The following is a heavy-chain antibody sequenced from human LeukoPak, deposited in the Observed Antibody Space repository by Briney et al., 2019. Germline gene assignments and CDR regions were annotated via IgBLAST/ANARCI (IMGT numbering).Heavy chain of an antibody. D-gene: IGHD6-13*01. V-gene: IGHV3-23*01. CDR2: ISGSGVAT. J-gene: IGHJ4*02. Sequence: GGSLRLSCAVSGFTFSSYAVSWVRQAPGKGLEWVSSISGSGVATYSADSVKGRFTISRDNSKNTLYLQMNSLRAEDTAVYYCAKDWGYSSSQGYYFDYWGQGTLVTVSS. CDR3: AKDWGYSSSQGYYFDY. CDR1: GFTFSSYA.